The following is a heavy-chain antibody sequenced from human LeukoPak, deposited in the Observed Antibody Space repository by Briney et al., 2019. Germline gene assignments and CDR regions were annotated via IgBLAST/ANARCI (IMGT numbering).Heavy chain of an antibody. Sequence: SVKVSCKASGGTFSSYAISWVRQAPGQGLEWMGGIIPIFGTANYAQKFQGRVTITTDEYTSTAYMELSSLRSEDTAVYYCARLRGSYWNDAFDIWGQGTMVTVSS. J-gene: IGHJ3*02. D-gene: IGHD1-26*01. CDR2: IIPIFGTA. CDR3: ARLRGSYWNDAFDI. V-gene: IGHV1-69*05. CDR1: GGTFSSYA.